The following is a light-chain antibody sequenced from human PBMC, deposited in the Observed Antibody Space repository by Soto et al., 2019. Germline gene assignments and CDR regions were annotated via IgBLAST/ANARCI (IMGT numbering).Light chain of an antibody. CDR1: QSVSNY. Sequence: EIVLTQSPATLSLSPGQRATLSCRASQSVSNYLAWYQQKPGQAPRLLIYDASNRATGIPARFSGSGSGTDFPPTISSLEPEDFAVYYCQQRSNWPPVFTFGPGTKVDIK. CDR3: QQRSNWPPVFT. V-gene: IGKV3-11*01. CDR2: DAS. J-gene: IGKJ3*01.